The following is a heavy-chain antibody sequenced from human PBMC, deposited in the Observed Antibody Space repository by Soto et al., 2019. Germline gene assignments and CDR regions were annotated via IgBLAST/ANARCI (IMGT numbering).Heavy chain of an antibody. D-gene: IGHD3-22*01. J-gene: IGHJ5*02. CDR2: IVVGSGNT. CDR3: AAVPYYYDSSGYYWFDP. V-gene: IGHV1-58*01. Sequence: SVNVSCKTAVYTITIYPVQCVRHTKEQRLEWIGWIVVGSGNTNYAQKFQERVTITRDMSTSTAYMELSSLRSEDTAVYYCAAVPYYYDSSGYYWFDPWGQGTLVTVSS. CDR1: VYTITIYP.